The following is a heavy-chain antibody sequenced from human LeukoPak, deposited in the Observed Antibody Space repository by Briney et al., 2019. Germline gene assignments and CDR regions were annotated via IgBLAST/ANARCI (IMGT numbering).Heavy chain of an antibody. J-gene: IGHJ5*02. Sequence: PGGSLRLSCVASVFTFSNYGMSWVRQAPGKGLEWVSAISGNGDSTYYADSVEGPFTISSDNSKNTLYFQMNSLRTDDTAVDYWAKGLGRAAPRDWFDPWGQGTLVTVSS. CDR2: ISGNGDST. CDR3: AKGLGRAAPRDWFDP. V-gene: IGHV3-23*01. D-gene: IGHD2-15*01. CDR1: VFTFSNYG.